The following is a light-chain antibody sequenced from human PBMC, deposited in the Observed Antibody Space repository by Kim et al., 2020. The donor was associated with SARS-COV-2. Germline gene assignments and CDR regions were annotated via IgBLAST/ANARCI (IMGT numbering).Light chain of an antibody. CDR2: AGS. CDR3: HTYYSGPWT. J-gene: IGKJ1*01. Sequence: DVQLTQYPSSLSASVGDRVTITCRASQGINVYLAWYQKKPGKVPKLLIYAGSTLRAGVSSRFSGSGSGTDFTLAISSLQPEDVATYYCHTYYSGPWTFGLGTKVDIK. V-gene: IGKV1-27*01. CDR1: QGINVY.